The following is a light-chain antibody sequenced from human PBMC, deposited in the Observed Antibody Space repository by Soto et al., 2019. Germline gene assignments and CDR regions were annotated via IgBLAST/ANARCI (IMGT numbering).Light chain of an antibody. CDR1: SSNIGAGYD. J-gene: IGLJ3*02. CDR3: QYYDSTLGGWV. CDR2: GNS. Sequence: QSVLTQPPSVSGAPGQRVTISCTGSSSNIGAGYDVHWYQQLPGTAPKLLIYGNSNRPSGVPDRFSGSKSGTSASLAITGLQAEDEADYYCQYYDSTLGGWVFGGGPRLPVL. V-gene: IGLV1-40*01.